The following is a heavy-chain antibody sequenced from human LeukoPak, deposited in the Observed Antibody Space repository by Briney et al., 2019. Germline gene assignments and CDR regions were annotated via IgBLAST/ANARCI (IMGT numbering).Heavy chain of an antibody. D-gene: IGHD3-10*01. Sequence: SGGTLRLSCAASGFTSSSYGMSWVRQAPGKGLEWVSAISGSGGSTYYADSVKGRFTISRDNSKNTLYLQMNSLRAEDTAVYYCAKGGGYYYGSGSYYNGYWGQGTLVTVSS. CDR3: AKGGGYYYGSGSYYNGY. V-gene: IGHV3-23*01. CDR1: GFTSSSYG. CDR2: ISGSGGST. J-gene: IGHJ4*02.